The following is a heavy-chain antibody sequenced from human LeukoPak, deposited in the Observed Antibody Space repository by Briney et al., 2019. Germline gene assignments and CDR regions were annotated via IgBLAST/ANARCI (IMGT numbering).Heavy chain of an antibody. D-gene: IGHD3-22*01. CDR1: GFTFDSYW. CDR2: IKQDESEK. V-gene: IGHV3-7*01. CDR3: ARNRGHYDSSGYPYYYYYGMDV. Sequence: GGSRRLSCAASGFTFDSYWVTWVRQAPGRGLEWVANIKQDESEKYYVDSVKGRFTISRDNAKNSLYLQMNSLRAEDTAVYYCARNRGHYDSSGYPYYYYYGMDVWGQGTTVTVSS. J-gene: IGHJ6*02.